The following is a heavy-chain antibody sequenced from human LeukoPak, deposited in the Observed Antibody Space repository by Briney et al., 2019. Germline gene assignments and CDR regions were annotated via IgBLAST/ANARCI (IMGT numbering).Heavy chain of an antibody. J-gene: IGHJ4*02. V-gene: IGHV4-61*02. CDR3: ARGPPPDFDF. CDR2: IYTSGST. Sequence: SQTLSLTCTVSGGSISSGSYYWSWIRQPAGKGLEWIGRIYTSGSTNYNPSLKSRVTLSVDTSKNQFSLKLSSVTAADTAVYYCARGPPPDFDFWGRGTLVTVSS. CDR1: GGSISSGSYY.